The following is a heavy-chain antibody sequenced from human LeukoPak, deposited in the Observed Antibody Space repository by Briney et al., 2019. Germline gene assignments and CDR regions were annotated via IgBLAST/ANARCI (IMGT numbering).Heavy chain of an antibody. CDR3: ARDLYV. D-gene: IGHD5/OR15-5a*01. J-gene: IGHJ4*02. V-gene: IGHV4-59*01. Sequence: PSETLSLTCTVSGGSISSYYSSWIRQPPGKGLEWIGYIYYSGSTNYNPSLKSRVTISVDTSKNQFSLKLSSVTAAGTAVYYCARDLYVWGQGTLVTVSS. CDR1: GGSISSYY. CDR2: IYYSGST.